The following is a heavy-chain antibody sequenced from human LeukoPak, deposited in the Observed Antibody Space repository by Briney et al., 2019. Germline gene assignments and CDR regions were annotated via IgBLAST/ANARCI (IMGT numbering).Heavy chain of an antibody. J-gene: IGHJ4*02. CDR2: ISADGTTT. CDR3: AGTWSFDY. V-gene: IGHV3-74*01. Sequence: PGGSLRLSCAVSGFSFSNDWMHWVRRAPGKGLLWVSRISADGTTTNYADSVKGRFTISRDNAKNTLYLQMDSLRADDTAVYYCAGTWSFDYWGQGTLVTVSS. D-gene: IGHD2-15*01. CDR1: GFSFSNDW.